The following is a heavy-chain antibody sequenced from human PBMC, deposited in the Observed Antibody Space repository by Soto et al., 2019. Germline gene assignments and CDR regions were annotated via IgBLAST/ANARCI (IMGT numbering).Heavy chain of an antibody. D-gene: IGHD6-13*01. Sequence: QVQLVESGGGVVQPGRSLRLSCAASGFTFSSYGMHWVRQAPGKGLEWVAVIWYDGSNKYYADSVKGRFTISRANSKNTLYLQMNSRRAEDTAVYYCARDLDGAAAGRGDRYFDLWGRGTLVTVSS. J-gene: IGHJ2*01. CDR2: IWYDGSNK. CDR1: GFTFSSYG. V-gene: IGHV3-33*01. CDR3: ARDLDGAAAGRGDRYFDL.